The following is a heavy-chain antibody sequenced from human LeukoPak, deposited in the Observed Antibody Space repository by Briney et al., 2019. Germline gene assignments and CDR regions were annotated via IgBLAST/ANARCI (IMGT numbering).Heavy chain of an antibody. J-gene: IGHJ4*02. CDR2: IYTSGST. CDR1: GGSISSYY. V-gene: IGHV4-4*07. Sequence: RPSETLSLTCTVSGGSISSYYWSWIRQPAGKGLEWIGRIYTSGSTTYNPSLKSRVTMSVDTSKNQFSLQLSSVTAADTAVHYCARRASSSWYYDYWGQGTLVTVSS. D-gene: IGHD6-13*01. CDR3: ARRASSSWYYDY.